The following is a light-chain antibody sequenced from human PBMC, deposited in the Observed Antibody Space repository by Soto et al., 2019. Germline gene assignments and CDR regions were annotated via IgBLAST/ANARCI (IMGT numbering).Light chain of an antibody. CDR2: VTS. Sequence: EIVLTQSPGTLSLSPGERATLSCRASQSVTSGYLAWYQQRPGQAPRLLIHVTSSRATGIPDRFSGRGSGTDFTLTINRLEPEDFAVYYCQHYGSSLTFGGGTNVEI. J-gene: IGKJ4*01. CDR1: QSVTSGY. V-gene: IGKV3-20*01. CDR3: QHYGSSLT.